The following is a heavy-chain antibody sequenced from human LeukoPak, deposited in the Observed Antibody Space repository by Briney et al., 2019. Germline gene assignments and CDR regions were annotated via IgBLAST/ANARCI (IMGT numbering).Heavy chain of an antibody. CDR1: GFTFSNAW. J-gene: IGHJ6*03. Sequence: NAEGSLRLSCAASGFTFSNAWMSWVRQAPGKGLEWVGRIKSKTDGGTTDYAAPVKGRFTISRDDSKNTLYLQMNSLKTEDTAVYYCTTGGAPHYYYYYYMDVWGKGTTVTVSS. D-gene: IGHD3-16*01. CDR2: IKSKTDGGTT. V-gene: IGHV3-15*01. CDR3: TTGGAPHYYYYYYMDV.